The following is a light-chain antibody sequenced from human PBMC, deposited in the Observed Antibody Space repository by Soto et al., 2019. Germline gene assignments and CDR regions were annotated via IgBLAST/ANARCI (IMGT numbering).Light chain of an antibody. J-gene: IGKJ1*01. CDR3: QYYGSSPRT. CDR1: QSVRSTY. V-gene: IGKV3-20*01. Sequence: EIVFTQSPGTLSLSPGERATLSCRASQSVRSTYLAWYQQKPGQAPRLLIFGASSRATGIPDRFSGSGSGTDLTITISRLEPEDFEVYDGQYYGSSPRTFGQGTKVDIK. CDR2: GAS.